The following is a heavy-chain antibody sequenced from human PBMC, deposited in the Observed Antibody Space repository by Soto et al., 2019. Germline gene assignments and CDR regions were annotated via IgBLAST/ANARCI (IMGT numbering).Heavy chain of an antibody. CDR1: GSTFSSYA. D-gene: IGHD1-26*01. Sequence: QVQLVESGGGVVQPGRSLRLSCAASGSTFSSYAMHWVRQAPGKGLEWVAVISYDGSNKYYADSVKGRFTISRDNSKNTLYLQMNSLRAEDTAVYYCARDVGGSYYWGLDYWGQGTLVTVSS. V-gene: IGHV3-30-3*01. J-gene: IGHJ4*02. CDR3: ARDVGGSYYWGLDY. CDR2: ISYDGSNK.